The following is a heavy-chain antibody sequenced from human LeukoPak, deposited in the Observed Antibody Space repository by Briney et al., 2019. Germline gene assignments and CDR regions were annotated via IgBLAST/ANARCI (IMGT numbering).Heavy chain of an antibody. CDR1: GFTVSSNY. Sequence: GGSLRLSCAASGFTVSSNYMSWVRRAPGKGLEWVSVIYSGGSTYYADSVKGRFTISRDNSKNTLYLQMNSLRAEDTAVYYCARDKYYYATGGAFDIWGQGTMVTVSS. CDR2: IYSGGST. CDR3: ARDKYYYATGGAFDI. J-gene: IGHJ3*02. V-gene: IGHV3-53*01. D-gene: IGHD3-10*01.